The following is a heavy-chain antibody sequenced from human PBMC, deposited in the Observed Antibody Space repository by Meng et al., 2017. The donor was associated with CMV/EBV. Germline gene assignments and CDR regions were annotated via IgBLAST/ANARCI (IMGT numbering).Heavy chain of an antibody. V-gene: IGHV3-7*01. Sequence: GESLKISCAASGFTFSSYWMSWVRQAPGKGLEWVANIKQDGSEKYYVDSVKGRFTISRDNAKNSLYLQMNSLRAEDTAVYYYATDPNGDYIGAFEIWGQGTLVTVSS. D-gene: IGHD4-17*01. CDR2: IKQDGSEK. CDR3: ATDPNGDYIGAFEI. CDR1: GFTFSSYW. J-gene: IGHJ3*02.